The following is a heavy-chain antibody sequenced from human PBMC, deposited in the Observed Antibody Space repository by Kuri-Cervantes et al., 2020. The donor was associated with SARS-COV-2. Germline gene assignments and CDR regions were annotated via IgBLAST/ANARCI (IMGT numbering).Heavy chain of an antibody. CDR1: GFTFSSYW. J-gene: IGHJ6*02. Sequence: GGSLRLSCAASGFTFSSYWTHWVRQAPGKGLVWVSRINSDGSSTSYADSVKGRFTISRDNAKNTLYLQMNSLRAEDTAVYYCASGGPYYDFWSGLTYYYYYGMDVWGQGTTVTVSS. CDR2: INSDGSST. V-gene: IGHV3-74*01. CDR3: ASGGPYYDFWSGLTYYYYYGMDV. D-gene: IGHD3-3*01.